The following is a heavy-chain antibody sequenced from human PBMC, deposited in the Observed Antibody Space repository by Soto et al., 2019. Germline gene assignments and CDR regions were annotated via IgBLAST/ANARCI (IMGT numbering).Heavy chain of an antibody. D-gene: IGHD3-22*01. J-gene: IGHJ4*02. CDR2: IYYSGST. CDR1: GASISSGY. Sequence: SETLSLTCTVSGASISSGYWSWIRQSPGKGLEWIGSIYYSGSTYYNPSLKSRVTISVDTSKNQFSLKLSSVTAADTAVYYCAKDLVSYDSSGYITTSFDYSGQGALVTVSS. CDR3: AKDLVSYDSSGYITTSFDY. V-gene: IGHV4-38-2*02.